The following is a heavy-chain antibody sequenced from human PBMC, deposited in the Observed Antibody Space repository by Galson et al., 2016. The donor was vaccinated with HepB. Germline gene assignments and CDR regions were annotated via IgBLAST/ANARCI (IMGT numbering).Heavy chain of an antibody. CDR3: ARDDGIGTGFDL. Sequence: SVKVSCKASGYTFANNSITWMRQAPGQGLAGVGWISVNDGYTHYAQKFQGRVTMTTDTSTSTAYMELRSLRSDDTAVYFCARDDGIGTGFDLWGQGTVITVSS. CDR1: GYTFANNS. CDR2: ISVNDGYT. J-gene: IGHJ3*01. D-gene: IGHD3/OR15-3a*01. V-gene: IGHV1-18*01.